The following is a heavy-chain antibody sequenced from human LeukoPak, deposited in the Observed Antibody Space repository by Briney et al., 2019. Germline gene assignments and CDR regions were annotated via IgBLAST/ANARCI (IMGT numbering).Heavy chain of an antibody. Sequence: PPGGSLRLSCAASGFTFSSYAMSWVRQAPGKGLEWVSAISGSGGSTYYADSAKGRFTISRDNSKNTLYLQMNSLRAEDTAVYYCAKDKGGIAVAGNFDYWGQGTLVTVSS. CDR3: AKDKGGIAVAGNFDY. CDR1: GFTFSSYA. D-gene: IGHD6-19*01. J-gene: IGHJ4*02. CDR2: ISGSGGST. V-gene: IGHV3-23*01.